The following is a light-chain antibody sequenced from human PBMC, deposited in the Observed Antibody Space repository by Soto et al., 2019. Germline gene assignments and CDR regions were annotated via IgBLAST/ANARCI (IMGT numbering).Light chain of an antibody. V-gene: IGLV1-51*02. Sequence: QSVLTQPPSVSAAPGQRVTISCSGSSSNMRIPFVSWYQHLPGTAPKLLIFENSVRPSGIPDRFSASKSGTSATLDISGLETGDEADYYCGAWDSLRGLFVFGSGTKVTVL. J-gene: IGLJ1*01. CDR3: GAWDSLRGLFV. CDR2: ENS. CDR1: SSNMRIPF.